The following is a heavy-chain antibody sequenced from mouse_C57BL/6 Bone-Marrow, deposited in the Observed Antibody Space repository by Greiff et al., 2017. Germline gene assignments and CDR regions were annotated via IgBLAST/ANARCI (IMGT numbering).Heavy chain of an antibody. CDR3: GRRGSFDY. Sequence: VQLQQPGAELVMPGASVKLSCKASGYTFTSYWMHWVKQRPIQGLEWIGNIDPSDSETHYNQKFKDKATLTVDKSSSTAYMRLSSLKSDDSAVYYGGRRGSFDYWGQGTTLTVSS. CDR1: GYTFTSYW. CDR2: IDPSDSET. J-gene: IGHJ2*01. V-gene: IGHV1-52*01.